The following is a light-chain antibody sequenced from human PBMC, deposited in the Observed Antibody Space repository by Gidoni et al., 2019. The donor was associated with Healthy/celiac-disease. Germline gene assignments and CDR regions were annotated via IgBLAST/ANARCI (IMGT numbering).Light chain of an antibody. J-gene: IGKJ2*01. Sequence: EVVLTPSPGTLSVSPGERATLSCRASQSVSSSYLAWYQQKPGQAPRRLIYGASSRATGIPDRFSGSWPGTYFTLIISRLEPEDFAVYYCQQYGSSPVTFGQGTKLEIK. CDR3: QQYGSSPVT. CDR2: GAS. CDR1: QSVSSSY. V-gene: IGKV3-20*01.